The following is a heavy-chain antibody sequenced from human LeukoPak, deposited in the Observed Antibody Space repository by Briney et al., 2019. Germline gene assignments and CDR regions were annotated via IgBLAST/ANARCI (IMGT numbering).Heavy chain of an antibody. Sequence: SETLSLTCAVYGGSFSGYYWSWIHQPPGKGLEWIGEINHSGSTNYNPSLKSRVTISVDTSKNQFSLELSSVTAADTAVYYCARRMSVSSSGRKGDFDYWGQGTLVTVSS. CDR2: INHSGST. V-gene: IGHV4-34*01. D-gene: IGHD6-19*01. CDR1: GGSFSGYY. CDR3: ARRMSVSSSGRKGDFDY. J-gene: IGHJ4*02.